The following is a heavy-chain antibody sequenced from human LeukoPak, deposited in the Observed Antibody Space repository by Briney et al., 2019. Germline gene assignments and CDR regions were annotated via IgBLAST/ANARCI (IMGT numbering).Heavy chain of an antibody. J-gene: IGHJ3*02. CDR1: GYTLTELS. CDR2: INPNSGGT. CDR3: ARDRYWDSGNDAFDI. Sequence: GASVKVSCEVSGYTLTELSMHWVRQAPGQGLEWMGWINPNSGGTNYAQKFQGRVTMTRDTSISTAYMELSRLRSDDTAVYYCARDRYWDSGNDAFDIWGQGTMVTVSS. D-gene: IGHD2-8*02. V-gene: IGHV1-2*02.